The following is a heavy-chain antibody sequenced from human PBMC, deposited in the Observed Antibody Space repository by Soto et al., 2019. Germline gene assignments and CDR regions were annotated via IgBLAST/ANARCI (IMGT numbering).Heavy chain of an antibody. D-gene: IGHD2-2*01. V-gene: IGHV3-30*18. Sequence: QVQLVESGGGVVQPGRSLRLSCAASGFTFSSYGMHWVRQAPGKGLEWVAVISHDGSNKYYGDSVKGRFTISRDNSKNTLYLQMKSLRAEDTAVYYCAKDNCISSSCYRLVDWFDPWGQGTLVTVSS. CDR2: ISHDGSNK. J-gene: IGHJ5*02. CDR1: GFTFSSYG. CDR3: AKDNCISSSCYRLVDWFDP.